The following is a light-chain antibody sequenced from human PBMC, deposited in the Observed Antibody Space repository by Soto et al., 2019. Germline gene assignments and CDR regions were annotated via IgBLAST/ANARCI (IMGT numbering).Light chain of an antibody. CDR3: QTWGTGILV. V-gene: IGLV4-69*01. J-gene: IGLJ2*01. Sequence: QPVLTQSPSASASLGASVKLTCTLRSGHSSYAIAWHQQQPEKGPRYLMKLNSDGSHSKGDGIPDRFSGSSSGAERYLTISSLQSEDEADYYCQTWGTGILVFGGGTKHTVL. CDR2: LNSDGSH. CDR1: SGHSSYA.